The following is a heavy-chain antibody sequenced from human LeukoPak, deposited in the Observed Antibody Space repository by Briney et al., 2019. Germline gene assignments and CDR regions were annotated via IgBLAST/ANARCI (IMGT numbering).Heavy chain of an antibody. V-gene: IGHV4-31*03. J-gene: IGHJ1*01. D-gene: IGHD3-9*01. CDR1: GGSISSGGYY. CDR2: IYYSGST. Sequence: PSQTLSLTCTVSGGSISSGGYYWSWIRQHPGKGLEWIGYIYYSGSTYYNPSLKSRVTISVDTSKNQFSLKLSSVTAADTAVYYCATQSLRYFDWLGEYFQHWGQGTLVTVSS. CDR3: ATQSLRYFDWLGEYFQH.